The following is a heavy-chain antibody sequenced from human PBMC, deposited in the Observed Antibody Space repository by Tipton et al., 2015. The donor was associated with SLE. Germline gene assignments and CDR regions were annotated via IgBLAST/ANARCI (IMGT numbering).Heavy chain of an antibody. D-gene: IGHD6-19*01. CDR1: GFTFSSYA. Sequence: SLRLSCAASGFTFSSYAMHWVRQAPGKGLEWVAFIRYDGSNKYYADSVKGRFTISRDNSKNTLYLQMNSLRAEDTAVYYCAREAGSGPFDYWGQGTLVTVSS. V-gene: IGHV3-30*04. CDR2: IRYDGSNK. J-gene: IGHJ4*02. CDR3: AREAGSGPFDY.